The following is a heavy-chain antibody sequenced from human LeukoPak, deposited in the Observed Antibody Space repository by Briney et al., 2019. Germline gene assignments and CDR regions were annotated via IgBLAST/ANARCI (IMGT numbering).Heavy chain of an antibody. D-gene: IGHD4-17*01. CDR2: IWYDGSKN. Sequence: GGSLRLSCAASGFTFSSYGMHWVRRAPGKGLEWVAVIWYDGSKNYYADPVKGRFTISRDNSKNTVYLQMNSLRAEDTAVYYCARDLWPNNYGETFDYWGLGTLVTVSS. CDR1: GFTFSSYG. CDR3: ARDLWPNNYGETFDY. V-gene: IGHV3-33*01. J-gene: IGHJ4*02.